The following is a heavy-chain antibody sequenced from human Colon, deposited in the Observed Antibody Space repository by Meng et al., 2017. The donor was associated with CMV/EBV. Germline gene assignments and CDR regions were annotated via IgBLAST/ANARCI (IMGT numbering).Heavy chain of an antibody. J-gene: IGHJ6*02. Sequence: GESLKISCEGSGYTFATYWIAWVRQKPGKGLEWMGIVYPGDSDSRYSPSFQGQVTFSADKSTNTAYLQWGSLKASDTAVYFCARRDYYYGLDVWGQGTTVTVSS. CDR3: ARRDYYYGLDV. CDR2: VYPGDSDS. V-gene: IGHV5-51*01. CDR1: GYTFATYW.